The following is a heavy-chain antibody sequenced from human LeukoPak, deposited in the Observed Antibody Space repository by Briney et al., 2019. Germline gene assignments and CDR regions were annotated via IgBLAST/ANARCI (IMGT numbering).Heavy chain of an antibody. V-gene: IGHV3-23*01. CDR3: AKDIRPYYYDSSGYEY. D-gene: IGHD3-22*01. J-gene: IGHJ4*02. CDR1: GFTFSSYA. Sequence: PGGSLRPSCAASGFTFSSYAMSWVRQAPGKGLEWVSAISGSGGSTYYADSVKGRFTISRDNSKNTLYLQMNSLRAEDTAVYYCAKDIRPYYYDSSGYEYWGQGTLVTVSS. CDR2: ISGSGGST.